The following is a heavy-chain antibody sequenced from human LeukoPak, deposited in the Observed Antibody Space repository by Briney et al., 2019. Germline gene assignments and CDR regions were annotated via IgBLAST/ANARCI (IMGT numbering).Heavy chain of an antibody. CDR3: ARDGIAAALGGMDV. J-gene: IGHJ6*02. CDR1: GFTFSSYA. V-gene: IGHV3-33*08. Sequence: GGSLRLSCAASGFTFSSYAMHWVRQAPGKGLEWVAVIWYDGSNKYYADSVKGRFTISRDNSKNTLYLQMNSLRAEDTAVYYCARDGIAAALGGMDVWGQGTTVTVSS. CDR2: IWYDGSNK. D-gene: IGHD6-13*01.